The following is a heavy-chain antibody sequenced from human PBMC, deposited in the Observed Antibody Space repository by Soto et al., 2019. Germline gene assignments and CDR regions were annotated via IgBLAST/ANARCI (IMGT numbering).Heavy chain of an antibody. CDR1: GGTFSSYA. CDR2: IIPIFGTA. J-gene: IGHJ6*02. CDR3: ARDPYLGPGSYYYGMDV. V-gene: IGHV1-69*13. D-gene: IGHD1-26*01. Sequence: ASVKVSCKASGGTFSSYAISWVRQAPGQGLEWMGGIIPIFGTANYAQKFQGRVTITADESTSTAYVELSSLRSEDTAVYYCARDPYLGPGSYYYGMDVWGQGTTVTVSS.